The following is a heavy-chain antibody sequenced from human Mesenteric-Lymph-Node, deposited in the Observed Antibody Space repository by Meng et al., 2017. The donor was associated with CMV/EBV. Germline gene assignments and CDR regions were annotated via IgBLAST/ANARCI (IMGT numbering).Heavy chain of an antibody. D-gene: IGHD4-17*01. V-gene: IGHV4-59*01. CDR1: GGSISRYY. CDR2: IYYTGST. J-gene: IGHJ1*01. Sequence: SETLSLTCTVSGGSISRYYWSWIRQPLGKGLEWIGSIYYTGSTTYHPSLMGRVTISVDTSKNQFSLELSSVTAADTAMYYCARGYGDYEGVEYWGQGTLVTVSS. CDR3: ARGYGDYEGVEY.